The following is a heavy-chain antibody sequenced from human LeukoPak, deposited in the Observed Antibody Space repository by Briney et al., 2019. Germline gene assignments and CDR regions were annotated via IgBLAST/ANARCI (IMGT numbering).Heavy chain of an antibody. CDR2: ISSSGTK. V-gene: IGHV3-48*02. CDR3: ARGPSSSSWSRFDP. D-gene: IGHD6-13*01. Sequence: GGSLRLSCSASGFTVNSYNMNWVRQAPGKGLEWVSCISSSGTKYYADSVKGRFTTSRDNGKSSLFLEMNSLRDEDTAVYYCARGPSSSSWSRFDPWGQRTLVTVSS. J-gene: IGHJ5*02. CDR1: GFTVNSYN.